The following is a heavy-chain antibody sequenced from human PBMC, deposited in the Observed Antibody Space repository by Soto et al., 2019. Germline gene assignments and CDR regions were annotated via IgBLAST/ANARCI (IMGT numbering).Heavy chain of an antibody. CDR3: SRVPPNNRGAPLDY. CDR2: ITSKAYRGTT. J-gene: IGHJ4*02. Sequence: GGSLRLSCTASGFTFGDYAVIWFRQAPGKGLEWVGYITSKAYRGTTQYAATVKGRFTISRDDSKSIAYLQMNSLKTDDTAVYYCSRVPPNNRGAPLDYWGQGTLVTGSS. CDR1: GFTFGDYA. D-gene: IGHD6-25*01. V-gene: IGHV3-49*03.